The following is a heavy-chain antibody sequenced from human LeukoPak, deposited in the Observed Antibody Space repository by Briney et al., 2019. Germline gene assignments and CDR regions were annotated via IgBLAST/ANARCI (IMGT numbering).Heavy chain of an antibody. CDR2: ISGSGSTI. D-gene: IGHD4/OR15-4a*01. CDR1: GFTFSSYE. V-gene: IGHV3-48*03. Sequence: GGSLRLSCAASGFTFSSYEMNWVRQAPGKGLEWISYISGSGSTIYYADSVKGRFTISRDNARSSLYLQMNSLRAEDTAVYYCARDDDYGAKRGAFDIWGQGTMVTVSS. J-gene: IGHJ3*02. CDR3: ARDDDYGAKRGAFDI.